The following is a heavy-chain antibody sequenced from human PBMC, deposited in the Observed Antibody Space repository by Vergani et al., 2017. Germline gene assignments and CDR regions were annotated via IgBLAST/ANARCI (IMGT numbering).Heavy chain of an antibody. CDR1: GFTFSSYW. D-gene: IGHD3-9*01. Sequence: EVQLVESGGGLVQPGGSLRLSCAASGFTFSSYWMSWVRQAPGKGLEWVANIKQDGSEKYYVDSVKGRFTISRDNAKNSLYLQMNSLRAEDTAVYYCVKDRDYDILTGPPRGFDYWGQGTLVTVSS. V-gene: IGHV3-7*01. J-gene: IGHJ4*02. CDR3: VKDRDYDILTGPPRGFDY. CDR2: IKQDGSEK.